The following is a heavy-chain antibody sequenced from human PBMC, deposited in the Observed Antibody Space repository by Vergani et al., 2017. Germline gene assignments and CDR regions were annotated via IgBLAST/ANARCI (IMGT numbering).Heavy chain of an antibody. CDR1: GGTFSSYA. J-gene: IGHJ5*02. CDR2: ISAYNGNT. Sequence: QVQLVQSGAEVKKPGSSVKVSCKASGGTFSSYAISWVRQAPGQGLEWMGWISAYNGNTNYAQKLQGRVTMTTDTSTSTAYMELRSLRSDDTAVYYCARARAGYSSSRFDPWGQGTLVTVSS. CDR3: ARARAGYSSSRFDP. V-gene: IGHV1-18*01. D-gene: IGHD6-13*01.